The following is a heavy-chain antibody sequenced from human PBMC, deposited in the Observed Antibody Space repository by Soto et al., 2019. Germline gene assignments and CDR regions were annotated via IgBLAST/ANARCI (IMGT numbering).Heavy chain of an antibody. CDR1: GYSIGSAYY. Sequence: SETQSLTCAVSGYSIGSAYYWGWIRQPPGKGLEWIGNIYHASTTNYNPSLKSRVTIVADTSKNQFSLRLTSVTAADTAVYYCVRDWSSGLNWFDPWGQGTLVTVSS. V-gene: IGHV4-38-2*02. J-gene: IGHJ5*02. CDR3: VRDWSSGLNWFDP. D-gene: IGHD6-19*01. CDR2: IYHASTT.